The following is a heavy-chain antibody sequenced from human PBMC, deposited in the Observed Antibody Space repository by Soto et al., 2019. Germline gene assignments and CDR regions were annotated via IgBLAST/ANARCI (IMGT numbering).Heavy chain of an antibody. J-gene: IGHJ4*02. CDR2: IYYGGKT. CDR3: AKNLPRPGRFDS. CDR1: GASITSTTYF. V-gene: IGHV4-39*01. D-gene: IGHD3-3*01. Sequence: TSETLSLTCILSGASITSTTYFWAWIRQPPGKGLEWVGSIYYGGKTHYNPSLKSRTTISVDRSRNQFSLQVSSVNEPDKAVYYCAKNLPRPGRFDSWGQGTVVTVS.